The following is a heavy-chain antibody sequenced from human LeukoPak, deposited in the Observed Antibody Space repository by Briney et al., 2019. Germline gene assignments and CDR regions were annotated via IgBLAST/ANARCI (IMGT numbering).Heavy chain of an antibody. CDR2: IYYSGST. CDR3: ARSYASGRSDLDS. Sequence: SETLSLTCTVSGGSIDNYYRSWIRQPPGKGLEWIGYIYYSGSTNYNPSLKSRVTISVDTSKNQFSLKLNSVTAADTAVYYCARSYASGRSDLDSWGQGALVTVSS. CDR1: GGSIDNYY. D-gene: IGHD3-10*01. J-gene: IGHJ4*02. V-gene: IGHV4-59*08.